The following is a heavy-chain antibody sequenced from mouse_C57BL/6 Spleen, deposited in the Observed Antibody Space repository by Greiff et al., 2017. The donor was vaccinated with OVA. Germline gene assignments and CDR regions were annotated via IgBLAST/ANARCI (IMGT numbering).Heavy chain of an antibody. Sequence: EVQRVESGGGLVKPGGSLKLSCAASGFTFSSYAMSWVRQTPEKRLEWVATISDGGSYTYYPDNVKGRFTISRDNAKNNLYLQMSQLKSEDTAMYYCARGRWPWVFDYWGQGTTLTVSS. CDR2: ISDGGSYT. J-gene: IGHJ2*01. V-gene: IGHV5-4*01. CDR3: ARGRWPWVFDY. CDR1: GFTFSSYA. D-gene: IGHD2-3*01.